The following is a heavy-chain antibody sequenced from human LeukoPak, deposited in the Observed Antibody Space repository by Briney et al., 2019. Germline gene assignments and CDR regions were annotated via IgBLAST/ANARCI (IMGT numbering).Heavy chain of an antibody. V-gene: IGHV3-66*02. Sequence: GRSLRLSCVASGFTVSSNYMSWVRQAPGKGLEWVSVIYSDGSTYYADSVTGRFTISRDNSKNTLSLQMNSLRPEDTAVYYCAKSSGWYYFDYWGQGTLVTVSS. CDR2: IYSDGST. CDR3: AKSSGWYYFDY. J-gene: IGHJ4*02. D-gene: IGHD6-19*01. CDR1: GFTVSSNY.